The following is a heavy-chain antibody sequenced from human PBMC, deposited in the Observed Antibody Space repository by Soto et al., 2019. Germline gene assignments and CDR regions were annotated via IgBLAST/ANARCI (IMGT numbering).Heavy chain of an antibody. CDR1: GNPINRVKIY. Sequence: PSRTLSLTSPFFGNPINRVKIYWGGIRRPPGKGLEWIGSIYYRGNTYYNPSLQTRVTISLDKSKSQFSLKLNSVTAADSAMYFCARLEGLATISYYFDFWGQGALVTVSS. J-gene: IGHJ4*02. CDR3: ARLEGLATISYYFDF. CDR2: IYYRGNT. D-gene: IGHD3-9*01. V-gene: IGHV4-39*01.